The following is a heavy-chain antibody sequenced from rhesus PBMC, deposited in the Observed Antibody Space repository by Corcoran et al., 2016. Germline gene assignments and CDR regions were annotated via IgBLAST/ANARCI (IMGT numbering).Heavy chain of an antibody. J-gene: IGHJ4*01. CDR3: ARDRGYCISTYCSSGYFDY. V-gene: IGHV4-169*02. Sequence: QLQLQESGPGLVKPSETLSVTCAVSGGSISSSYWSWIRQAPVKGLEWIGYIYGSGSSTNYNPSLQSRVSLSVDTSKNHLSLKLSSVTTADTAVYYVARDRGYCISTYCSSGYFDYWGQGVLVTVSS. CDR1: GGSISSSY. D-gene: IGHD2-15*01. CDR2: IYGSGSST.